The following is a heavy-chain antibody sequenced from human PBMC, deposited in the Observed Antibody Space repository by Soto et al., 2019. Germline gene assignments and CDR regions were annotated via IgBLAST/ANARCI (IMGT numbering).Heavy chain of an antibody. CDR3: AKDQSSQYYDILTGYYIPHYFDY. V-gene: IGHV3-23*01. CDR1: GFTFSSYA. D-gene: IGHD3-9*01. CDR2: ISGSGGST. J-gene: IGHJ4*02. Sequence: LRLSCAASGFTFSSYAMSWVRQAPGKGLEWVSAISGSGGSTYYADSVKGRFTISRDNSKNTLYLQMNSLRAEDTAVYYCAKDQSSQYYDILTGYYIPHYFDYWGQGTLVTVSS.